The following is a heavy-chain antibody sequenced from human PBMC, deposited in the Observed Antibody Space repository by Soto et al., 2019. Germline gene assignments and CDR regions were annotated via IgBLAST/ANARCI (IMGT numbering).Heavy chain of an antibody. J-gene: IGHJ3*02. CDR1: GYTFTGYY. Sequence: GASVKVSCKASGYTFTGYYMHWVRQAPGQGLEWMGWINPNSGGTNYAQKFQGWVTMTRDTSISTAYMELSRLRSDDTAVYYCARGPIRRFGELVGRAFDIWGKGKMVNGSS. V-gene: IGHV1-2*04. CDR3: ARGPIRRFGELVGRAFDI. CDR2: INPNSGGT. D-gene: IGHD3-10*01.